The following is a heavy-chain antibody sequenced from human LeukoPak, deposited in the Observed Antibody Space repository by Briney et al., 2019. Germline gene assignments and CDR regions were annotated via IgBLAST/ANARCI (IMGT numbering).Heavy chain of an antibody. CDR2: IIPIFGTA. CDR1: GGTFSSYA. CDR3: ARVAVAGNYYYYYMDV. J-gene: IGHJ6*03. V-gene: IGHV1-69*05. Sequence: SVKVSCKASGGTFSSYAISWVRQAPGQGLEWMGRIIPIFGTANSAQKFQGRVTITTDESTSTAYMELSSLRSEDTAVYYCARVAVAGNYYYYYMDVWGKGTTVTVPS. D-gene: IGHD6-19*01.